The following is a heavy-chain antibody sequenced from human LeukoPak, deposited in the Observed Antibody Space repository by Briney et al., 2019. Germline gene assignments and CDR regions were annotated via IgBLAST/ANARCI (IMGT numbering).Heavy chain of an antibody. CDR3: ARENCSSTSCDYYGMGV. D-gene: IGHD2-2*01. CDR1: GGTFSSYA. V-gene: IGHV1-69*13. Sequence: ASVTVSFTASGGTFSSYAISWVRQAPGQGLEWMGGIIPIFGTANYAQKFQGRVTITADETTSTAYMELSSLRSEDTAVYYCARENCSSTSCDYYGMGVWGQGTTVTVSS. CDR2: IIPIFGTA. J-gene: IGHJ6*02.